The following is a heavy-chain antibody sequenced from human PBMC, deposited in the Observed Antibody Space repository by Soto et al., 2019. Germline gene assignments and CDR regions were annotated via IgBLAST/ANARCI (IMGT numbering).Heavy chain of an antibody. J-gene: IGHJ5*02. Sequence: GASVKVSCKASGYTFTSYAMHWLRQAPGQRLEWMGWINAGNGNTKYSQKFQGRVTITRDTSASTAYMELSSLRSEDTAVYYCARGASYYDFWSGPSWFDPWGQGTLVTVSS. CDR3: ARGASYYDFWSGPSWFDP. CDR2: INAGNGNT. V-gene: IGHV1-3*01. D-gene: IGHD3-3*01. CDR1: GYTFTSYA.